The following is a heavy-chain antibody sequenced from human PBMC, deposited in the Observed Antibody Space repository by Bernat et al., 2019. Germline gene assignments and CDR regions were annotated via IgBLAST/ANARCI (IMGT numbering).Heavy chain of an antibody. D-gene: IGHD4-17*01. Sequence: EVQLVETGGGLIQPGGSLRLSCAASGFSVSSSYMSWVRQAPGKGLEWVSIIYSGGNTYYADSVRGRFTISRDNSKNMLYLQMNNLRADDTAVYYCARERATVYDAFDIWGQGTIVTVSS. CDR2: IYSGGNT. V-gene: IGHV3-53*02. CDR3: ARERATVYDAFDI. J-gene: IGHJ3*02. CDR1: GFSVSSSY.